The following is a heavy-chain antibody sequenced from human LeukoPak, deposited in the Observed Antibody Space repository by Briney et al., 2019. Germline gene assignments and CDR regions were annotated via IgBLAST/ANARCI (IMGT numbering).Heavy chain of an antibody. D-gene: IGHD6-13*01. V-gene: IGHV1-24*01. CDR1: VYTLTELS. CDR3: ATRFGSSWAFDY. Sequence: ASVKVSCKVSVYTLTELSMHWVRQAPGKGLEWMGGFDREDGETIHAQKFQGRVTMTEDTSTDTAYMELSSLRSEDTAVYYCATRFGSSWAFDYWGQGTLVTVSS. CDR2: FDREDGET. J-gene: IGHJ4*02.